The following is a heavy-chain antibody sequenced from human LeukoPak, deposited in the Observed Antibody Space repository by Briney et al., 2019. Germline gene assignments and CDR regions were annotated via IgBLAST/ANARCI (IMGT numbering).Heavy chain of an antibody. CDR1: GYTFTSYG. Sequence: ASVKISCKASGYTFTSYGISWVRQAPGQGLEWMGWISAYNGNTNYAQKLQGRVTMTTDTSTSTAYMELRSLRSDDTAVYYCARSLYYDSSGYYYPTLYYFDYWGQGTLVTVSS. V-gene: IGHV1-18*01. D-gene: IGHD3-22*01. CDR3: ARSLYYDSSGYYYPTLYYFDY. J-gene: IGHJ4*02. CDR2: ISAYNGNT.